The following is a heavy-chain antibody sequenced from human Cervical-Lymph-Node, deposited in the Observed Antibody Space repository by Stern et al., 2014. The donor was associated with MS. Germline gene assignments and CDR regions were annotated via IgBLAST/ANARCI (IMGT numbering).Heavy chain of an antibody. V-gene: IGHV4-59*11. CDR3: ARGSYSHYPRWYFDL. CDR2: SHYSGSA. J-gene: IGHJ2*01. CDR1: GVSTSTHF. Sequence: QVQLVQSGPGLVKPSETLSLTCSLSGVSTSTHFWNWIRQPPGQGLAWIGSSHYSGSATYNPSLKSRATISVDTSKNHFSLRLTAVTPADTAFYFCARGSYSHYPRWYFDLWGRGTLVTVSS. D-gene: IGHD4-11*01.